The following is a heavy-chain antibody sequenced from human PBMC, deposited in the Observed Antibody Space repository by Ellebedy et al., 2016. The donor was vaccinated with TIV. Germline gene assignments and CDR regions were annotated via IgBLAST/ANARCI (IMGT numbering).Heavy chain of an antibody. Sequence: GGSLRLSXAASGFIFKNYGMHWVRQTPGKGLEWVAVISYNGDTKIYADSVKGRFTISRDNSKNMVYLQMNSLGPEDTAIYYCASKAGVTTGDWFGPWGQGTLVTVSS. V-gene: IGHV3-30*03. D-gene: IGHD4-11*01. J-gene: IGHJ5*02. CDR3: ASKAGVTTGDWFGP. CDR2: ISYNGDTK. CDR1: GFIFKNYG.